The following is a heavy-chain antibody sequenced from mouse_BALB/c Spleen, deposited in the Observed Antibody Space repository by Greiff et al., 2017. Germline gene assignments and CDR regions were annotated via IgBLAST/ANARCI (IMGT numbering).Heavy chain of an antibody. CDR1: GYAFTNYL. J-gene: IGHJ4*01. CDR2: INPGSGGT. Sequence: QVQLKESGAELVRPGTSVKVSCKASGYAFTNYLIEWVKQRPGQGLEWIGVINPGSGGTNYNEKFKGKATLTADKSSSTAYMQLSSLTSDDSAVYFCARDELGRRGYAMDYWGQGTSVTVSS. D-gene: IGHD4-1*01. V-gene: IGHV1-54*01. CDR3: ARDELGRRGYAMDY.